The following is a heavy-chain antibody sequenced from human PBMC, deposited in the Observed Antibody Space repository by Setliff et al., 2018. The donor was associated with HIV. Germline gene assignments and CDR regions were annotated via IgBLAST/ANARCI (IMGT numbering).Heavy chain of an antibody. CDR2: ISPSGST. V-gene: IGHV4-34*01. J-gene: IGHJ5*02. CDR1: DGSLSGSF. Sequence: SETLSLTCGVYDGSLSGSFWTWIRQPPGKGLEWIGEISPSGSTNLNPSLKSRVTMSVDTSKNQFSLKLNSVTAADTAVYYCARDLPDLTGRSLDPWGQGTLVTVSS. CDR3: ARDLPDLTGRSLDP. D-gene: IGHD7-27*01.